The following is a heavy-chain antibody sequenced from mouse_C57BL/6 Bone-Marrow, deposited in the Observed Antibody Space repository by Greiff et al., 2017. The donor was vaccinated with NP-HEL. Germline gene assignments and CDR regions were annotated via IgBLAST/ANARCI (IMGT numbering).Heavy chain of an antibody. V-gene: IGHV3-8*01. CDR1: GYSIPRDY. J-gene: IGHJ2*01. CDR2: INYSGST. CDR3: ARWGYYGPFDY. Sequence: VQLQQSGPGLAKPSHTLFLPRFVTGYSIPRDYWNWFSEFPRNKLEYMGYINYSGSTYYNPSLKSRISITRDTSKNQYYLQLNSVTTEDTATYYCARWGYYGPFDYWGQGTTLTVSS. D-gene: IGHD1-2*01.